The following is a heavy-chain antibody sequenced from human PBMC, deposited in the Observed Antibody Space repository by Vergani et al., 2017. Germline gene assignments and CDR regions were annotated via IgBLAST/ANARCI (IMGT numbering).Heavy chain of an antibody. CDR1: GDSISSNNC. V-gene: IGHV4-4*03. J-gene: IGHJ4*02. CDR2: INHSGST. Sequence: QVQLQESGPGLVKPPGTLSLTCAVSGDSISSNNCWTWVRQPPGKGLEWIGEINHSGSTNYNPSLKSRVTISVDTSKNQFSLKLTSVTAADTAVYYCATGAGPFDIWGQGTLVTVSS. CDR3: ATGAGPFDI. D-gene: IGHD7-27*01.